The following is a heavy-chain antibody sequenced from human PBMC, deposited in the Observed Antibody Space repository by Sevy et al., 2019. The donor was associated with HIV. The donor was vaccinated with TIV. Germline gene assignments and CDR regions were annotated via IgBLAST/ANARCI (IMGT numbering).Heavy chain of an antibody. Sequence: GGSLRLSCAASGITFSSYWMTWVRQTPGKGLAWVANIKQDGRGKYYVYSVKGRFSVSRDNAKNSLYLQMTSLRAEDTAGYYCVRDKRGSYYYDSDGVGALDIWGQGTMVTVSS. D-gene: IGHD3-22*01. CDR3: VRDKRGSYYYDSDGVGALDI. CDR2: IKQDGRGK. J-gene: IGHJ3*02. CDR1: GITFSSYW. V-gene: IGHV3-7*03.